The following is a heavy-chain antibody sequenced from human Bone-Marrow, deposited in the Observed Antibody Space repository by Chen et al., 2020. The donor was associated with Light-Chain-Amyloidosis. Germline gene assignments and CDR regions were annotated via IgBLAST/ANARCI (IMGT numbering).Heavy chain of an antibody. D-gene: IGHD1-1*01. Sequence: EVQLVESGGGLVQPGGALETPLVSSGFTFRDHWMHWVRQAPGEALVWVSYINSDGRSTTYADSVKGRFTISRDNAKNTLYLQMSSLRADDTAVYYCARDGASTTDLDYWGQGSLVTVSS. V-gene: IGHV3-74*01. CDR2: INSDGRST. CDR1: GFTFRDHW. CDR3: ARDGASTTDLDY. J-gene: IGHJ4*02.